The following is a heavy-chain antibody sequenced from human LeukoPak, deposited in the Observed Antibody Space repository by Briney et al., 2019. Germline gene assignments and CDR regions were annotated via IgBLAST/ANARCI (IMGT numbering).Heavy chain of an antibody. J-gene: IGHJ4*02. V-gene: IGHV3-11*05. CDR3: ARVRGYYGSGDY. Sequence: GGSLRLSCAASGFTFSDYYMAWIRQAPGKGLEWVSYITGSSSYTNYADSVKGRFTISRDNAKNSLYLQMNSLRAEDTGVYYCARVRGYYGSGDYWGQGTLSPSPQ. CDR2: ITGSSSYT. D-gene: IGHD3-10*01. CDR1: GFTFSDYY.